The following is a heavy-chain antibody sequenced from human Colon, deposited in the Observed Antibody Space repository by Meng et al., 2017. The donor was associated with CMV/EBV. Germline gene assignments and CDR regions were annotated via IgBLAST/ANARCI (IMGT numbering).Heavy chain of an antibody. J-gene: IGHJ4*02. CDR2: ISGGGTTP. Sequence: GGSLRLSCAASGFTFSDYYMSWIRQAPGKGLEWVSAISGGGTTPFYADSVRGRFTISRDNSGNRLYLQMDNLRADDTAIYYCAKGAEYFDFWTTPDWGQGTLVTVSS. V-gene: IGHV3-23*01. CDR3: AKGAEYFDFWTTPD. CDR1: GFTFSDYY. D-gene: IGHD3-3*01.